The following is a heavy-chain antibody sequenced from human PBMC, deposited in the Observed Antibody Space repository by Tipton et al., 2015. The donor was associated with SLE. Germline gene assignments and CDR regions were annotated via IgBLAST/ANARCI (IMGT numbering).Heavy chain of an antibody. CDR2: IYYSGST. Sequence: TLSLTCTVSGGSISSSSYYWGWIRQPPGKGLEWIGSIYYSGSTYYNPSLKSRVTISVDTSKNRFSLKLSPVTAADTAVYYCARDGCSSTSCYSDGNWFDPWSQGTLVTVSS. CDR3: ARDGCSSTSCYSDGNWFDP. CDR1: GGSISSSSYY. V-gene: IGHV4-39*07. J-gene: IGHJ5*02. D-gene: IGHD2-2*02.